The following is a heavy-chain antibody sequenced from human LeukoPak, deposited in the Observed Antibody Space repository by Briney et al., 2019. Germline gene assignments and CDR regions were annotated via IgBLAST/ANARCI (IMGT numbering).Heavy chain of an antibody. CDR1: GGSISSCGYS. Sequence: SETLSLTCAVSGGSISSCGYSWSWIRQPPGKGLEWIGYIYHSGSTYYNPSLKSRVTISVDRSKNQFSLKLSSVTAADTAVYYCARAKGIAVAGNYYYYGMDVWGQGTTVTVSS. CDR2: IYHSGST. V-gene: IGHV4-30-2*01. J-gene: IGHJ6*02. CDR3: ARAKGIAVAGNYYYYGMDV. D-gene: IGHD6-19*01.